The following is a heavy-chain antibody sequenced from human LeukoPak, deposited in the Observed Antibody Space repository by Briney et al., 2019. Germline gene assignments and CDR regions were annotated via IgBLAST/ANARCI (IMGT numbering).Heavy chain of an antibody. D-gene: IGHD3-10*01. J-gene: IGHJ6*03. V-gene: IGHV4-59*01. CDR2: IHYSGSA. Sequence: KTSESLSLACTVAGGSISSYYWGWIRQPPGKGMEWNGYIHYSGSAYYNPSLTSRVTISVDTSKIQFSLNLSSVTAADTAVYYCARGGHYYGSGSYSGYYYYYMDVWGKGTTVTISS. CDR1: GGSISSYY. CDR3: ARGGHYYGSGSYSGYYYYYMDV.